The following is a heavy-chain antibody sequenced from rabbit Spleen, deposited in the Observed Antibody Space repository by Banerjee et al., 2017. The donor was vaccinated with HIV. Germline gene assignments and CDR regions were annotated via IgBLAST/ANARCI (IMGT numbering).Heavy chain of an antibody. CDR3: ARDTSSSFSSYGMDL. V-gene: IGHV1S40*01. CDR2: IAGGSSGST. CDR1: GFDFSSGYD. D-gene: IGHD1-1*01. J-gene: IGHJ6*01. Sequence: QSLEESGGDLVKSGASLTLTCTASGFDFSSGYDMCWVRQAPGKGLEWIACIAGGSSGSTYSATWAKGRFTISKTSSTTVTLQMTSLTAADTATYFCARDTSSSFSSYGMDLWGPGTLVTVS.